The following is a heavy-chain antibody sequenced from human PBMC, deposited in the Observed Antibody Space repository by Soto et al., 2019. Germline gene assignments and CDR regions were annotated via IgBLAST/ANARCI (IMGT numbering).Heavy chain of an antibody. Sequence: GGSLRLSWAASGFTFRTYWLSWVRQVPGKGLEWVANINLEGGEKNYGDSVKGRFTISRDNARNSLYLQMSSLRAEDTALYYCARDGSTSWYSYDYHGMDVWGQGTTVTVSS. CDR1: GFTFRTYW. D-gene: IGHD5-18*01. V-gene: IGHV3-7*05. CDR3: ARDGSTSWYSYDYHGMDV. J-gene: IGHJ6*02. CDR2: INLEGGEK.